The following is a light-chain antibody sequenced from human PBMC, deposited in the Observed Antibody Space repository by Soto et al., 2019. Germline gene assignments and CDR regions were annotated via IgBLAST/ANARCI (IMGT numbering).Light chain of an antibody. J-gene: IGKJ4*01. CDR3: QQRSNWPPRNT. CDR2: DAS. V-gene: IGKV3-11*01. Sequence: EIVLTQSPATLSLSPGERATLSCRASQSVSSYLAWYQQKPGQAPRLLIYDASNRATGIPARFSGSGSGTDFTLTISRLEPEDFAVYYCQQRSNWPPRNTFGGGTKVEIK. CDR1: QSVSSY.